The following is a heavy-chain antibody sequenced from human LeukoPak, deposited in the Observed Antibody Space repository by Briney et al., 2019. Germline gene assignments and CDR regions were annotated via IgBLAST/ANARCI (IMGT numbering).Heavy chain of an antibody. V-gene: IGHV3-21*01. D-gene: IGHD1-26*01. CDR1: GFTFSSYS. J-gene: IGHJ5*02. CDR3: ARDRHRIVGATTRNWFDP. CDR2: ISSSSSYI. Sequence: GGSLRLSCAASGFTFSSYSMNWVRQAPGKGLEWVSSISSSSSYIYYADSVKGRFTISRDNAKNSLYLQMNSLRAEDTAVYYCARDRHRIVGATTRNWFDPWGQGTLVTVPS.